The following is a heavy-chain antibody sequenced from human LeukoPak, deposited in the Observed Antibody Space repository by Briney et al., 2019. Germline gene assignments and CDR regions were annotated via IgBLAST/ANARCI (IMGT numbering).Heavy chain of an antibody. CDR3: ARDRTPNIAASGTKGQDAFDI. V-gene: IGHV1-18*04. Sequence: GASVKVSCKAPGYTFTGYYMHWVRQAPGQGLEWMGWISGYNGNTNQAQTLQGRVTMTTDTSASTAYMELRSLRSDDTAVYYCARDRTPNIAASGTKGQDAFDIWGQGTMVTVSS. CDR1: GYTFTGYY. J-gene: IGHJ3*02. CDR2: ISGYNGNT. D-gene: IGHD6-13*01.